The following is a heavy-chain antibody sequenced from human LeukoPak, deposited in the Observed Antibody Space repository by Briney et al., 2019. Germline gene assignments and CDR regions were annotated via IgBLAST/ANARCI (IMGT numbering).Heavy chain of an antibody. CDR2: ISGSGGST. V-gene: IGHV3-23*01. D-gene: IGHD4-17*01. J-gene: IGHJ4*02. CDR3: AKGTEPSDYGAHFDY. Sequence: PGGSLRLSCVVSGFTFSRYAMSWVRQAPGKGLEWVSAISGSGGSTYYTDSVRGRFTISRDNSKNTLYLQMNSLRAEDTAVYYCAKGTEPSDYGAHFDYWGQGTLVTVSS. CDR1: GFTFSRYA.